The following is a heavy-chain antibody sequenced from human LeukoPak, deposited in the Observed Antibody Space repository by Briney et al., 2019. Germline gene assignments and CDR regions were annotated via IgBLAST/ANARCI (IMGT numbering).Heavy chain of an antibody. CDR2: INHSGST. V-gene: IGHV4-34*01. Sequence: SETLSLTCAVYGGSFSGYYWSWIRQPPGKGLEWIGEINHSGSTNYNPSLKSRVTISVDTSKNQFSLKLSSVTAADTAVYYCARGGIQLRTRGADYWGQGTLVTVSS. J-gene: IGHJ4*02. CDR1: GGSFSGYY. CDR3: ARGGIQLRTRGADY. D-gene: IGHD5-18*01.